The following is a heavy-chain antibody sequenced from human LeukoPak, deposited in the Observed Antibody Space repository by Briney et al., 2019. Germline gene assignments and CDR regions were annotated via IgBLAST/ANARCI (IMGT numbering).Heavy chain of an antibody. CDR3: AAPQRDRYNSRQFAY. J-gene: IGHJ4*02. V-gene: IGHV3-66*01. CDR1: GFTVSSNY. Sequence: GGSLRLSCAASGFTVSSNYMSWVRQAPGKGLEWVSVIYSDGSTDYANSVKGRFTISRDKSKNTLYLQMNSLRAEDTAVYYCAAPQRDRYNSRQFAYWGQGTPVTVSS. D-gene: IGHD5-24*01. CDR2: IYSDGST.